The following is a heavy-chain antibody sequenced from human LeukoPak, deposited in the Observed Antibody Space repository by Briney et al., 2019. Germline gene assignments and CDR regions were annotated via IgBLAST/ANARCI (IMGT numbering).Heavy chain of an antibody. CDR3: ARGPKSKYNWNERTDFDY. Sequence: EASVKVSCKASGYTFTGYYMHWVRQAPGQGLEWMGIINPSGGSTSYAQKFQGRVTMTRDTSTSTVYMELSSLRSEDTAVYYCARGPKSKYNWNERTDFDYWGQGTLVTVSS. CDR1: GYTFTGYY. CDR2: INPSGGST. J-gene: IGHJ4*02. V-gene: IGHV1-46*01. D-gene: IGHD1-20*01.